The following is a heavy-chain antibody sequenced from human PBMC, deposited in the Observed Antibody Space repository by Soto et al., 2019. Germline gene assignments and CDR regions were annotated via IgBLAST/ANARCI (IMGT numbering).Heavy chain of an antibody. CDR3: ARGARTYYDYVWGSYRPGYFDY. D-gene: IGHD3-16*02. CDR1: GYTFTSYG. CDR2: ISAYNGNT. V-gene: IGHV1-18*01. J-gene: IGHJ4*02. Sequence: QVQLVQSGAEVKKPGASVKVSCKASGYTFTSYGISWVLQAPGQGLEWMGWISAYNGNTNYAQKLQGRVTMTTDTSTSTAYMELRSLRSDDTAVYYCARGARTYYDYVWGSYRPGYFDYWGQGTLVTVSS.